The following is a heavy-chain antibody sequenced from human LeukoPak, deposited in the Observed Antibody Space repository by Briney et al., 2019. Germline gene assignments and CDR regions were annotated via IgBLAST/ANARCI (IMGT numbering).Heavy chain of an antibody. Sequence: PSETLSLTCTVSGGSISSSNYYWGWIRQPPGKGLEWIGVIYYSGNTYYTPSLKSRVTMSIDTSKNQFSLKLSSVTAADTAVYYCARGGGSSSSFGENWGQGTLVTVSS. CDR1: GGSISSSNYY. CDR3: ARGGGSSSSFGEN. J-gene: IGHJ4*02. V-gene: IGHV4-39*07. D-gene: IGHD6-6*01. CDR2: IYYSGNT.